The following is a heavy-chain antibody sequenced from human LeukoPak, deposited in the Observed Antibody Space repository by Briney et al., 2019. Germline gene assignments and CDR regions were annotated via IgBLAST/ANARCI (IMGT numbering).Heavy chain of an antibody. J-gene: IGHJ4*02. V-gene: IGHV3-11*03. CDR3: ADRYYYDTSGYSDY. D-gene: IGHD3-22*01. CDR2: ISSSSSYT. CDR1: GFTFSDYY. Sequence: PGGSLRLSCAASGFTFSDYYMSWIRQAPGKGLEWVSYISSSSSYTNYADSVKGRFTISRDNAKNSLYLQMNSLRAEDTAVYYCADRYYYDTSGYSDYWGQGTLVTVSS.